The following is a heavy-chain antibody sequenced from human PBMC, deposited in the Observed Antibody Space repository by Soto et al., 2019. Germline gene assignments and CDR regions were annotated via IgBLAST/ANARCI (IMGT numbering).Heavy chain of an antibody. CDR3: ARGVLYYYDSSGYPHWFDP. V-gene: IGHV3-48*03. J-gene: IGHJ5*02. CDR1: GFTFSSYE. CDR2: ISSSGSII. Sequence: GGSLRLSCAASGFTFSSYEMNWVRQAPGKGLEWVSYISSSGSIIYCADSVKGRFTISRDNAKNSLYLQMNSLRAEDTAVYYCARGVLYYYDSSGYPHWFDPWGQGTLVTVSS. D-gene: IGHD3-22*01.